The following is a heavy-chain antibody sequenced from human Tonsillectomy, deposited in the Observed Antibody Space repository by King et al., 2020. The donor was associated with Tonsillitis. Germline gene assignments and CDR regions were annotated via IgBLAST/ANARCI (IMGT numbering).Heavy chain of an antibody. CDR2: IIPIFGTA. D-gene: IGHD3-9*01. CDR3: ARVWGDFDWLLRTYYYYYMDV. J-gene: IGHJ6*03. V-gene: IGHV1-69*01. CDR1: GGTFSSYA. Sequence: QLVQSGAEVKKPGSSVKVSCKASGGTFSSYAISWVRQAPGQGLEWMGGIIPIFGTANYAQKFQGRVTITADESTSTAYMGLSSLRSEDTAVYYCARVWGDFDWLLRTYYYYYMDVWGKGTTVTVSS.